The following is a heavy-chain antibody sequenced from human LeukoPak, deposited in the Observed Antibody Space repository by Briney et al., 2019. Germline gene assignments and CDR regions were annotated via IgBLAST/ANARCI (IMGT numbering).Heavy chain of an antibody. CDR3: AKSPVLLWFGNSFDY. CDR1: GFTFSDYY. CDR2: ISGSGGST. J-gene: IGHJ4*02. D-gene: IGHD3-10*01. Sequence: PGGSLRLSRAASGFTFSDYYMSWIRQAPGKGLEWVSAISGSGGSTYYADSVKGRFTISRDNSKNTLYLQMNSLRAEDTAVYYCAKSPVLLWFGNSFDYWGQGTLVTVSS. V-gene: IGHV3-23*01.